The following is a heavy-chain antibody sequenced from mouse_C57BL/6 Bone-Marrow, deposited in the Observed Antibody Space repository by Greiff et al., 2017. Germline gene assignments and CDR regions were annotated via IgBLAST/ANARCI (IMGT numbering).Heavy chain of an antibody. V-gene: IGHV1-64*01. D-gene: IGHD1-1*01. Sequence: VQLQQPGAELVKPGASVKLSCKASGYTFTSYWMYWVKQRPGQGLEWIGMIYPNSGSTNYTEKFKSKATLTVDNSSSTAYMQLSSLTSEDSSVYSCANYYGSRCFADWGQGTLVTVSA. J-gene: IGHJ3*01. CDR3: ANYYGSRCFAD. CDR2: IYPNSGST. CDR1: GYTFTSYW.